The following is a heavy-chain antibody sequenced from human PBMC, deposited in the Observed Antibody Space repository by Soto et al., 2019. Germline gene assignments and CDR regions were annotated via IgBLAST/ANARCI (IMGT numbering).Heavy chain of an antibody. J-gene: IGHJ4*02. D-gene: IGHD2-2*02. CDR2: ISSSSSYT. CDR3: ARVGGLCSSTSCYTDY. CDR1: GFTFSDYY. V-gene: IGHV3-11*05. Sequence: QVQLVESGGGLVKPGGSLRLSCAASGFTFSDYYMSWIRQAPGKGLEWVSYISSSSSYTNYVDSVKGRFTISRDNAKNSLYLQMNSLRAEDTAVYYCARVGGLCSSTSCYTDYWGQGTLVTVSS.